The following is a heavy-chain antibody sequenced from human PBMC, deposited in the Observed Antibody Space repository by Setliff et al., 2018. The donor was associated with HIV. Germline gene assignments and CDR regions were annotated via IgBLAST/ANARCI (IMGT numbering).Heavy chain of an antibody. CDR3: ARDEIGV. V-gene: IGHV4-31*11. CDR1: GGSITSGGYY. CDR2: IVYSGRT. Sequence: PSETLSLTCAVSGGSITSGGYYWSWIRQHPGKGLEWIGYIVYSGRTYYNPSLKSRVSISVDASKNQFSLRLSSVTAADTAVYYCARDEIGVWGKGTTVTVSS. J-gene: IGHJ6*04.